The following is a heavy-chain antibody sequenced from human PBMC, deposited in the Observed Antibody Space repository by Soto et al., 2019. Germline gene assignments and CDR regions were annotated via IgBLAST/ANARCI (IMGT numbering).Heavy chain of an antibody. J-gene: IGHJ4*02. D-gene: IGHD7-27*01. CDR3: TRPRPYWGEFDY. CDR2: MSPNNGNT. Sequence: QVQLVQSGAEVKKPGASVKVSCKASGYTFTNYDFHWVRQATGQGLEWMGWMSPNNGNTGYAQKFQGRVTMTKNTSITTAYMELSSLRSEDTAVYYCTRPRPYWGEFDYWGQGTLVTVSS. CDR1: GYTFTNYD. V-gene: IGHV1-8*01.